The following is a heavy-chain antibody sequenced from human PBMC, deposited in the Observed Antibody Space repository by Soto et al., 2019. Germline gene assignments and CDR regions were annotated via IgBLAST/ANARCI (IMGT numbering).Heavy chain of an antibody. V-gene: IGHV4-4*01. CDR2: IYDSGST. J-gene: IGHJ6*02. CDR1: GGSISSSNW. D-gene: IGHD1-26*01. CDR3: ARFSGSYYYGMDV. Sequence: QVQLQESGPGLVKPSGTLSLTCAVSGGSISSSNWWSWVRQPPGKGLEWIGEIYDSGSTNYNPSLKSRFTIAVDKSKNHLSLKPSSVIAADTAVYCCARFSGSYYYGMDVWGQGTTVTVSS.